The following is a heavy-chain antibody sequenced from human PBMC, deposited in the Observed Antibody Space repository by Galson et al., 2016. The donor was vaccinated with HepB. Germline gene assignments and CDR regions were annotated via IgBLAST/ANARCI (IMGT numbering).Heavy chain of an antibody. CDR3: TTRYY. CDR2: IHRKTDGGTT. V-gene: IGHV3-15*01. Sequence: SLRLSCAASGFTFTNAWMTWVRQAQGKGLEWVGRIHRKTDGGTTDYAAPVKGRFSISRDDSKNTLHLQMNSLKTEDTAGYYCTTRYYWGQGTLVTVSS. J-gene: IGHJ4*02. CDR1: GFTFTNAW.